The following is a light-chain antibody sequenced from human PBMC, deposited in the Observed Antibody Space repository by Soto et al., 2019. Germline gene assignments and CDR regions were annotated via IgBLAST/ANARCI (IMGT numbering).Light chain of an antibody. CDR1: QSVSSY. CDR3: LQDYTYPRT. Sequence: EFVLTQSPATLSLSPGERATLSCRASQSVSSYLAWYQQKPGQAPRLLIYDISNRATDIPARFSGGGSGTDFTLTISSLEPEDFAVYYCLQDYTYPRTFGHGTKVEV. V-gene: IGKV3-11*01. J-gene: IGKJ1*01. CDR2: DIS.